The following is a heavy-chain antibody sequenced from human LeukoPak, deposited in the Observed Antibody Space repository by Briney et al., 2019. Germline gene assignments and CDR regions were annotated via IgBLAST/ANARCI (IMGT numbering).Heavy chain of an antibody. CDR2: IIPIFGTA. Sequence: SVKVSCKASGGTFTSYAISWVRHAPGQGLEWMGGIIPIFGTANYAQKFQGRVTITTDESTSTAYMELSRLRSEDTAVYYCAREKRGYSYGYHYWGQGTLVTVSS. CDR1: GGTFTSYA. D-gene: IGHD5-18*01. V-gene: IGHV1-69*05. CDR3: AREKRGYSYGYHY. J-gene: IGHJ4*02.